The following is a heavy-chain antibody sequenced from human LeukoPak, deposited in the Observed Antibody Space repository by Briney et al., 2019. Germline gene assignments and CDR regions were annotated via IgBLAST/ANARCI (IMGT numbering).Heavy chain of an antibody. CDR3: ARGREGTVFDY. CDR1: GGSISSYY. CDR2: IYYSGST. J-gene: IGHJ4*02. D-gene: IGHD1-14*01. Sequence: SETPSLTCTVSGGSISSYYWSWIRQPPGKGLEWIGYIYYSGSTNYNPSLKSRVTISVDTSKNQFSLKLSSVTAADTAVYYCARGREGTVFDYWGQGTLVTVSS. V-gene: IGHV4-59*01.